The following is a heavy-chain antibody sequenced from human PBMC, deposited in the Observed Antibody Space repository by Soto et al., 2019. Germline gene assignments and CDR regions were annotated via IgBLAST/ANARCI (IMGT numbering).Heavy chain of an antibody. D-gene: IGHD1-26*01. V-gene: IGHV3-21*01. Sequence: EVQLVESGGGLVKPGGSLRLSCAASGFTFSSYSMNWVRQAPGKGLEWVSSISSSSSYIYYADSVKGRFTISRDNAKNSLYLQMYSLRAEDTAVYYCARDRGAAVGGFDYWGQGTLVTVSS. CDR1: GFTFSSYS. J-gene: IGHJ4*02. CDR3: ARDRGAAVGGFDY. CDR2: ISSSSSYI.